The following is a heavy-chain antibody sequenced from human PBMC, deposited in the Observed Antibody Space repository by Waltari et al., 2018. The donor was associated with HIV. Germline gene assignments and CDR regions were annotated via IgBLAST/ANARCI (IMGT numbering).Heavy chain of an antibody. CDR3: ARDINGGWGY. V-gene: IGHV3-48*01. D-gene: IGHD7-27*01. J-gene: IGHJ4*02. CDR1: GFTFSNYT. CDR2: ISRSSSSI. Sequence: EVQLVESGGGLVQPGGSLRLSCAASGFTFSNYTMNWVRQDPGKGLEWVSYISRSSSSIFYADSVKGRLTISRDNAKNSLYLQMNSLRVEDTAVYYCARDINGGWGYWGQGTLVTVAS.